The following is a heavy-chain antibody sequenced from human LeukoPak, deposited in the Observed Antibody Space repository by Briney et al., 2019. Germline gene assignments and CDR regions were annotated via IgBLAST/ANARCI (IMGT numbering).Heavy chain of an antibody. D-gene: IGHD5-18*01. CDR1: GGSFSGYY. CDR3: ARGGRGYSCPVGAFDI. V-gene: IGHV4-34*01. J-gene: IGHJ3*02. CDR2: INHSGST. Sequence: SETLSLTCAVYGGSFSGYYWSWIRQPPGKGLEWIGEINHSGSTNYNPSLKSRVTISVDTSKNQFSLKLSSVTAADTAVYYCARGGRGYSCPVGAFDIWGQGTMVTVSS.